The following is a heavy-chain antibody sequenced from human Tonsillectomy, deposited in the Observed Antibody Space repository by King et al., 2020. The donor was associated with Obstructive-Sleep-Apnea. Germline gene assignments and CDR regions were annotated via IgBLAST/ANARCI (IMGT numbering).Heavy chain of an antibody. Sequence: VQLVESGGGLVQPGRSLRLSCTASGFTFDDYAIHWVRQAPGKGLEWVSGISWNSDTIGYADSVKGRFTISRDNAKNSLYLQMNSLRAEDTAFYYCVKDTLAPVAGIFDYWGQGTLVTVSS. CDR2: ISWNSDTI. D-gene: IGHD6-19*01. CDR3: VKDTLAPVAGIFDY. CDR1: GFTFDDYA. V-gene: IGHV3-9*01. J-gene: IGHJ4*02.